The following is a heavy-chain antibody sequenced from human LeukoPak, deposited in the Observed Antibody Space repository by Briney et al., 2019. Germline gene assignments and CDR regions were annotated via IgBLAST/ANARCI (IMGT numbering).Heavy chain of an antibody. Sequence: GASVKVSCKASGYAFTRHYMHWVRQAPGQGLEWTGLINPSGSSTIYAQKFQGRVTMTRDMSTSTDYMELSSLRSEDTAVYYCARDNSVGDYAWWFDPWGQGTLVTVSS. CDR1: GYAFTRHY. CDR2: INPSGSST. CDR3: ARDNSVGDYAWWFDP. J-gene: IGHJ5*02. V-gene: IGHV1-46*01. D-gene: IGHD1-26*01.